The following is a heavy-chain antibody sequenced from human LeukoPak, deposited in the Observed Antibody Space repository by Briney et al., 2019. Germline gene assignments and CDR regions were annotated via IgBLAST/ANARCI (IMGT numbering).Heavy chain of an antibody. CDR1: GFTFSSSG. CDR2: IRYDGSNK. J-gene: IGHJ6*03. Sequence: GGSLRLSCAASGFTFSSSGMHWVRQAPGKGLEWVAFIRYDGSNKYYADSVKGRFTISRDNSKNSLYLQMNSLRAEDTAVYYCAKSGETAIVYYYYYMDVWGKGTTVTVSS. CDR3: AKSGETAIVYYYYYMDV. V-gene: IGHV3-30*02. D-gene: IGHD2-21*02.